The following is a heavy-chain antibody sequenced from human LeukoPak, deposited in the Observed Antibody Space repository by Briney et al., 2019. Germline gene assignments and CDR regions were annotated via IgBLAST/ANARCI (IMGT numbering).Heavy chain of an antibody. CDR2: INHSGST. J-gene: IGHJ4*02. V-gene: IGHV4-34*01. CDR3: ARSNGSGSYSFDY. Sequence: PSETLSLTCTVSGGSISSYYWSWIRQPPGKGLEWIGEINHSGSTNYNPSLKSRVTISVDTSKNQFSLKLSSVTAADTAVYYCARSNGSGSYSFDYWGQGTLVTVSS. D-gene: IGHD3-10*01. CDR1: GGSISSYY.